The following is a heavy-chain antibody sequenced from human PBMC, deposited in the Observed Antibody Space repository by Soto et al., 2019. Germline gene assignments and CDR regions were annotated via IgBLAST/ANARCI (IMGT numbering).Heavy chain of an antibody. D-gene: IGHD3-9*01. J-gene: IGHJ4*02. CDR2: ISGSGGST. CDR1: GFTFSSYA. V-gene: IGHV3-23*01. CDR3: AGAWLDDILTGYYNVMYGQFDY. Sequence: GGSLRLSCAASGFTFSSYAMSWVRQAPGKGLEWVSAISGSGGSTYYADSVKGRFTISRDNSKNTLYLQMNSLRAEDTAVYYCAGAWLDDILTGYYNVMYGQFDYWGQGTLVTVSS.